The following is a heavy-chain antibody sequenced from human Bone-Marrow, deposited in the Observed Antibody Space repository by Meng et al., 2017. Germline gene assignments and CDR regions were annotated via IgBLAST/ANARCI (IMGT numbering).Heavy chain of an antibody. CDR1: GFTFSSYA. Sequence: GESLKISCAASGFTFSSYAMSWVRQAPGKGLEWVSAISGSGGSTYYADSVKGRFTISRDNSKNTLYLQMNSLRAEDTAVYYCAKNAVVRYFDWCFYFDDWGQGTLVTVSS. J-gene: IGHJ4*02. V-gene: IGHV3-23*01. CDR2: ISGSGGST. D-gene: IGHD3-9*01. CDR3: AKNAVVRYFDWCFYFDD.